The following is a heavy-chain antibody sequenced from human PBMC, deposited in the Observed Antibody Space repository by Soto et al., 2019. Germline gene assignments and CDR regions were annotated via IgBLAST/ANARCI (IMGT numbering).Heavy chain of an antibody. CDR3: AKEVHCGGGSCSWSEGFDY. CDR2: ISYEGSHT. D-gene: IGHD2-15*01. Sequence: QVQLVESGGGVVQPGRSLRLSCAASGFIFSSYGMHWVRQAPGKGLEWVAVISYEGSHTYYADSVKGRFTITRDNSKNTLYLQMNSLRPGGTAVYYCAKEVHCGGGSCSWSEGFDYWGQGTLLTVSS. J-gene: IGHJ4*02. V-gene: IGHV3-30*18. CDR1: GFIFSSYG.